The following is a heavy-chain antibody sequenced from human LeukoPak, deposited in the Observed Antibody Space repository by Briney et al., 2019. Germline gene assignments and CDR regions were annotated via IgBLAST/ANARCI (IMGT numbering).Heavy chain of an antibody. J-gene: IGHJ4*02. CDR3: ARAVDGGNYLTTFDY. CDR2: INHSGST. V-gene: IGHV4-34*01. CDR1: GGSFSGYY. Sequence: SETLSLTCAVYGGSFSGYYWSWIRQPPGKGLEWIEEINHSGSTNYNPSLKSRVTISVDTSKNQFSLKLSSVTAADTAVYYCARAVDGGNYLTTFDYWGQGTLVTVSS. D-gene: IGHD4-23*01.